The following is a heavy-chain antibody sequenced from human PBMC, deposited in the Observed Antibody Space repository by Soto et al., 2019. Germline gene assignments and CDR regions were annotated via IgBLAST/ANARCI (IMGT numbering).Heavy chain of an antibody. V-gene: IGHV1-46*01. CDR3: ARGDYDVLTGYYPLDY. J-gene: IGHJ4*02. CDR2: INPSGGST. D-gene: IGHD3-9*01. CDR1: GYTLTSYY. Sequence: APVKVSCKASGYTLTSYYMHWVRQAPGQGLAWMGIINPSGGSTSYAQNYQGRITMTSDTSTTTVYMELSSLRSEDTAVYFCARGDYDVLTGYYPLDYWGQGTLVTVSS.